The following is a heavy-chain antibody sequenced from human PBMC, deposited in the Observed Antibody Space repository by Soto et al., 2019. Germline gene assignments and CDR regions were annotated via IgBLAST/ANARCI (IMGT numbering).Heavy chain of an antibody. J-gene: IGHJ3*02. CDR1: GFTFSSYW. CDR3: ARDGPLRYFDWLPPHDAFDI. Sequence: GGSLRLSCAASGFTFSSYWMSWVRQAPGKGLEWVANIKQDGSEKYYVDSVKGRFTISRDNAKNSLYLQMNSLRAEDTAVYYCARDGPLRYFDWLPPHDAFDIWGQGTMVTVSS. D-gene: IGHD3-9*01. V-gene: IGHV3-7*01. CDR2: IKQDGSEK.